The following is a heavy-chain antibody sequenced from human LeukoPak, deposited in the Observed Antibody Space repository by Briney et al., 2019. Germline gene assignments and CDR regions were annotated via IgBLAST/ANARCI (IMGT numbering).Heavy chain of an antibody. CDR1: GYIFSNYG. CDR2: INTYNGNT. D-gene: IGHD1-7*01. J-gene: IGHJ4*02. Sequence: GASVKVSCKASGYIFSNYGISGVRQAPGQGLEWMGWINTYNGNTNYAQKLQGRVTMTTDTSTSTAYMELRSLGSDDTAVYYCARDKSGTEFDYWGQGTLVTVSS. CDR3: ARDKSGTEFDY. V-gene: IGHV1-18*01.